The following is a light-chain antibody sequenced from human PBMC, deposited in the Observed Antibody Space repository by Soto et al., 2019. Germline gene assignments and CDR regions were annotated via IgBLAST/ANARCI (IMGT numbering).Light chain of an antibody. CDR3: QQYSNWPPYT. J-gene: IGKJ2*01. Sequence: EIVMTQSPATLSVSPGERATLSCRASHSVSSNFAWYQQKPGQAPRLLIYGASTRATGIPARFSGSGSGTEFTLTISSLQSEDFAVYYCQQYSNWPPYTFGQGTKLEIK. CDR1: HSVSSN. CDR2: GAS. V-gene: IGKV3-15*01.